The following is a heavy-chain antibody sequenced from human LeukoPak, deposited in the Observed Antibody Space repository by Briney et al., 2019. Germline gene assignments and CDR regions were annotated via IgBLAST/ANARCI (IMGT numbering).Heavy chain of an antibody. CDR3: TTRSHDYSKLGGSA. D-gene: IGHD4-11*01. Sequence: GGSLRLSCAASGFTFSNACVNWVRQAPGNGLEWVGRIKSKTDGGTTDYAAPVKGRFTISRDDSKNTLYLQMNSLKTEDTAVYYCTTRSHDYSKLGGSAWGQGTLVTVSS. CDR1: GFTFSNAC. CDR2: IKSKTDGGTT. V-gene: IGHV3-15*01. J-gene: IGHJ5*02.